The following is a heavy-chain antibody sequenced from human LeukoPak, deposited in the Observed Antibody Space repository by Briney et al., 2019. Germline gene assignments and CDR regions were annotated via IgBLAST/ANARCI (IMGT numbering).Heavy chain of an antibody. CDR2: ISSSSTTR. V-gene: IGHV3-48*02. CDR1: GFTSSSCS. D-gene: IGHD6-13*01. J-gene: IGHJ4*02. Sequence: TGGSLRLSCVVSGFTSSSCSMNWVRQAPGKGLEWVSYISSSSTTRYYADSVKGRFTISRDNAKNSLYLQMNSLRDEDSAVYYCARDPHRAAAGTIFDYWGRGPWSPSPQ. CDR3: ARDPHRAAAGTIFDY.